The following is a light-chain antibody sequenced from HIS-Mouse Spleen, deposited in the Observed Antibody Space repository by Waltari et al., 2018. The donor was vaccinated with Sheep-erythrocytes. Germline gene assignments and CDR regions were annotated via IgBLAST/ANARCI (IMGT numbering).Light chain of an antibody. V-gene: IGKV1-39*01. J-gene: IGKJ5*01. Sequence: DIQMTQSPSFLSASVGDRVTITCRASQSISSYLNWYQQKPGKAPKLLIYAASSLQSGVPSRFSGSGSGTDFTLTISSLQPEDFATYYCQQANSFPITFGQGTRLEIK. CDR2: AAS. CDR1: QSISSY. CDR3: QQANSFPIT.